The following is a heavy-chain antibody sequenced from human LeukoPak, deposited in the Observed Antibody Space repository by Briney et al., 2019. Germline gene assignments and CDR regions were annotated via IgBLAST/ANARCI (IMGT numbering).Heavy chain of an antibody. CDR2: ISYDGSNK. J-gene: IGHJ4*02. CDR3: ATGRDGYNLDY. Sequence: PGGSLRLSCAASGFTFSSYAMRWVRQAPGKGLEWVAVISYDGSNKYYADSVKGRFTISRDNSKNTLYLQMNSLRAEDTAVYYCATGRDGYNLDYRGQGTLVTVSS. D-gene: IGHD5-24*01. CDR1: GFTFSSYA. V-gene: IGHV3-30-3*01.